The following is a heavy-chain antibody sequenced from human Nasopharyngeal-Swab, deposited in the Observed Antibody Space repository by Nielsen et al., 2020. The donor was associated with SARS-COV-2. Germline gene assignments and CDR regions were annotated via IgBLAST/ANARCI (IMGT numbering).Heavy chain of an antibody. Sequence: ESLKISCAASGFTFSSYWMSWVRQAPGKGLEWIGYIYYSGSTNYNPSLKSRVTISVDTSKNQFSLKLSSVTAADTAVYYCARGSVHDYGGSDFDYWGQGTRVTVSS. CDR1: GFTFSSYW. J-gene: IGHJ4*02. CDR2: IYYSGST. D-gene: IGHD4-23*01. CDR3: ARGSVHDYGGSDFDY. V-gene: IGHV4-59*01.